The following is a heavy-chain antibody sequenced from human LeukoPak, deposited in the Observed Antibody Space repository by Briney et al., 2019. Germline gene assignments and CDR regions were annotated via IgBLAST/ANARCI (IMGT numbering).Heavy chain of an antibody. CDR3: AISVTMVVTPLLDP. CDR1: GGTFSSYA. V-gene: IGHV1-69*05. CDR2: IIPIFGTA. Sequence: ASVKVSCKASGGTFSSYAISWVRQAPGLGLEWMGRIIPIFGTANYAQKFQGRVTITTDESTSTAYMELSSLRSEDTAVYYCAISVTMVVTPLLDPWGQGTLVTVSS. D-gene: IGHD4-23*01. J-gene: IGHJ5*02.